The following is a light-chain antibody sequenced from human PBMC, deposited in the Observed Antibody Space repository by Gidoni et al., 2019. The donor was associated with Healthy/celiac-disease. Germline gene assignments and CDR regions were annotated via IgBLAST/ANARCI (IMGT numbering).Light chain of an antibody. CDR3: QQYNNWPPLT. J-gene: IGKJ4*01. V-gene: IGKV3-15*01. CDR1: QSVSSN. Sequence: EIVMTQSPGTLSVSPGERATLSCRASQSVSSNLAWYQQKPGQAPRLLIYGASTRATGIPARFSGSVSGTEFTLTISSLQSEDFAVYYCQQYNNWPPLTFGGGTKVEIK. CDR2: GAS.